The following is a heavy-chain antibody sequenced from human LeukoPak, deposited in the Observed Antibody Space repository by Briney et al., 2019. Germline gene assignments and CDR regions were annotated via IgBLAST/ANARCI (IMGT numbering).Heavy chain of an antibody. CDR3: AREGAYYDSSGYYYYYYYMDV. CDR1: GFTFSSYW. D-gene: IGHD3-22*01. J-gene: IGHJ6*03. CDR2: INSDGSST. Sequence: PGGSLRLSCAASGFTFSSYWIHWVRQAPGKGLVWVSRINSDGSSTSYADSVKGRFTISRDNSKNTLYMQMNSLSAEDTAVYYCAREGAYYDSSGYYYYYYYMDVWGKGTTVTVSS. V-gene: IGHV3-74*01.